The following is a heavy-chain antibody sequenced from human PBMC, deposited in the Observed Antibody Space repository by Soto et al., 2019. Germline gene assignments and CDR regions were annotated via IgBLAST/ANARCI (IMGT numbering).Heavy chain of an antibody. Sequence: ASETLSLTCTVSGGSISSGGYYWSWIRQHPGKGLEWIGYIYYSGSTYCNPSLKSRVTISVDTSKNQFSLKLSSVTAADTAVYYCARDGGAEGDYYYGMDVWGQGTTVTVSS. V-gene: IGHV4-31*03. J-gene: IGHJ6*02. CDR2: IYYSGST. D-gene: IGHD1-26*01. CDR3: ARDGGAEGDYYYGMDV. CDR1: GGSISSGGYY.